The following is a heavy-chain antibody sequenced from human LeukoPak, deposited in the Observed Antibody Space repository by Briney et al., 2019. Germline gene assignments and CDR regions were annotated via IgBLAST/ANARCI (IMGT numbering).Heavy chain of an antibody. Sequence: SSETLSLTCTVSGGSITNYYWSWIRQPPGRGLEWIGYIYYGGSTDYNPSLKSRVTISADTSKSQFSLQLRSLTAADTAVYYCARHAFCGGDCYSNWYFHLWGRGTLVTVSS. J-gene: IGHJ2*01. CDR1: GGSITNYY. D-gene: IGHD2-21*02. CDR3: ARHAFCGGDCYSNWYFHL. CDR2: IYYGGST. V-gene: IGHV4-59*08.